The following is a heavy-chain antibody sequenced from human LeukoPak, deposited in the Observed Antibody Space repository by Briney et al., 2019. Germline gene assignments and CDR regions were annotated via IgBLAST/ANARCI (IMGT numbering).Heavy chain of an antibody. CDR3: ARDRADPTYYYDSSGLNWFDP. D-gene: IGHD3-22*01. CDR2: IIPILGIA. V-gene: IGHV1-69*04. CDR1: GYTFTGYY. J-gene: IGHJ5*02. Sequence: GASVKVSCKASGYTFTGYYMHWVRQAPGQGLEWMGRIIPILGIANYAQKFQGRVTITADKSTSTAYMELSSLRSEDTAVYYCARDRADPTYYYDSSGLNWFDPWGQGTLVTVSS.